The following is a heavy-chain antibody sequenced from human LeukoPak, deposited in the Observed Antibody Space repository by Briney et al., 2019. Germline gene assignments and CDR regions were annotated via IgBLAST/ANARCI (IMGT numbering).Heavy chain of an antibody. CDR1: GYTFTSYA. CDR3: ARAGWFGESLIDY. CDR2: INAGNGNT. D-gene: IGHD3-10*01. J-gene: IGHJ4*02. V-gene: IGHV1-3*01. Sequence: ASVKVSCTASGYTFTSYAMHWVRQAPGQRLEWMGWINAGNGNTKYSQKFQGRVTITRDTSASTAYMELSSLRSEDTAVYYCARAGWFGESLIDYWGQGTLVTVSS.